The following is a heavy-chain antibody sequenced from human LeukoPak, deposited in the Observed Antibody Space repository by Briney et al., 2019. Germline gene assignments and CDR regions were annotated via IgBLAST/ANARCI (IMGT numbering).Heavy chain of an antibody. V-gene: IGHV3-48*03. J-gene: IGHJ4*02. CDR2: IIGSGGTT. D-gene: IGHD2-8*01. CDR1: GFTFSSYE. CDR3: ARGWSFSY. Sequence: HRGESLKISCAASGFTFSSYEMNWVRQAPGKGLEWVSYIIGSGGTTSYTDSVKGRFTISRDNAKKSLFLQMSSLRAEDTAVYYCARGWSFSYWGQGTLVTVSS.